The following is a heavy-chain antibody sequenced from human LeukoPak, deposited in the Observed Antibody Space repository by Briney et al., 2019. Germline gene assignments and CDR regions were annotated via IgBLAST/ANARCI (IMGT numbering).Heavy chain of an antibody. Sequence: GRSLRLSSAASGFTFDDYAMHWVRQAPGKGLEWVSGISWNSGSIGYADSVKGRFTISRDNAKNSLYLQMNSLRAEDTALYYCAKGLTGNDAFDIWGQGTMVTVSS. J-gene: IGHJ3*02. D-gene: IGHD1-20*01. CDR2: ISWNSGSI. CDR3: AKGLTGNDAFDI. CDR1: GFTFDDYA. V-gene: IGHV3-9*01.